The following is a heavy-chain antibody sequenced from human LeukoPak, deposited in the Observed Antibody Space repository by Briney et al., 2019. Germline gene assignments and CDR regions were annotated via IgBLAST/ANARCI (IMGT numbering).Heavy chain of an antibody. CDR1: GFTFSNYV. J-gene: IGHJ4*02. D-gene: IGHD3-22*01. Sequence: PGGSLRLSCAASGFTFSNYVMSWVRQAPGNGLEWSSISGSGGGTYYADSVKGRFTISRDNSKNTLYLQMNSLRAEDTAVYYCAKKIGGYYALDYWGQGALVTVSS. CDR3: AKKIGGYYALDY. V-gene: IGHV3-23*01. CDR2: ISGSGGGT.